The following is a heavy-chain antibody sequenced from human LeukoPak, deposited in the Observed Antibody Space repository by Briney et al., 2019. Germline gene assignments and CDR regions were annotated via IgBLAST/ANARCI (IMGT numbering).Heavy chain of an antibody. V-gene: IGHV4-59*12. CDR3: ARDGYSGYEPYYFDY. CDR1: GGSISSYY. J-gene: IGHJ4*02. D-gene: IGHD5-12*01. Sequence: SETLSLTCTVSGGSISSYYWSWIRQPPGKGLEWIGYIYYSGSTNYNPSLKSRATISVETSKNEFSLKLSSVTAADTAVYYCARDGYSGYEPYYFDYWGQGTLVTVSS. CDR2: IYYSGST.